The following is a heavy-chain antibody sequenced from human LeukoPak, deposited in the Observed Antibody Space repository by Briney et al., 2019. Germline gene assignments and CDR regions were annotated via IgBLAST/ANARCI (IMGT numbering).Heavy chain of an antibody. D-gene: IGHD3-16*01. Sequence: PGGSLRLSCAASGFTFTDYPMNWVRQAPGRGLEWVANIRTSAASAYNTNYADSVQARVIISRDDAMKTLYLHMNGLRDDDTAVYYCARDQRFAFDYWGQGILVTVSS. CDR2: IRTSAASAYNT. V-gene: IGHV3-48*02. CDR3: ARDQRFAFDY. CDR1: GFTFTDYP. J-gene: IGHJ4*02.